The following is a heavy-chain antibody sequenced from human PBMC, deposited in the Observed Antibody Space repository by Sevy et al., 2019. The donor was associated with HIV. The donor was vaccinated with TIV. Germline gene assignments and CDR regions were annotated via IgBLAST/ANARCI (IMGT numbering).Heavy chain of an antibody. V-gene: IGHV3-30-3*01. CDR2: ISYDGSNK. CDR1: GFTFSSYA. Sequence: GGSLRLSCAASGFTFSSYAMHWVRQAPGKGLEWVAVISYDGSNKYYADSVKSRFTISRDNSKNTLYLQMNSLRAEDTAVYYCARDLGSGYYYGWFDPWGQGTLVTVSS. CDR3: ARDLGSGYYYGWFDP. J-gene: IGHJ5*02. D-gene: IGHD3-22*01.